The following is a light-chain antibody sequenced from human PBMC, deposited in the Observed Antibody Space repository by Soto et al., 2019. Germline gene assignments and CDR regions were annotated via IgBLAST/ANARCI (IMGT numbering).Light chain of an antibody. J-gene: IGLJ1*01. V-gene: IGLV1-44*01. CDR1: SSNIGRNT. Sequence: QSVLTQPPSASGTPGQRVTISCSGSSSNIGRNTVHWYQPLPGTAPNVLIYTNDKRPSGVPDRFSGSKSGTSASLAISGLQSEDVADYYCAAWDDSLKGHVFGTGTKVTVL. CDR3: AAWDDSLKGHV. CDR2: TND.